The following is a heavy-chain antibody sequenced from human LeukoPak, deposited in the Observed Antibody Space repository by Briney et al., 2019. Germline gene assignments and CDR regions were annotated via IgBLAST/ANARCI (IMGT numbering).Heavy chain of an antibody. CDR3: ATRIAAAGDY. V-gene: IGHV3-21*01. CDR1: GFTFSSYS. D-gene: IGHD6-13*01. J-gene: IGHJ4*02. CDR2: ISSSSSYI. Sequence: GGSLRLSCAASGFTFSSYSMNRVRQAPGKGPEWVSSISSSSSYIYYADSVKGRFTISRDNAKNSLYLQMNSLRAEDTAVYYCATRIAAAGDYCGQGTLVTVSS.